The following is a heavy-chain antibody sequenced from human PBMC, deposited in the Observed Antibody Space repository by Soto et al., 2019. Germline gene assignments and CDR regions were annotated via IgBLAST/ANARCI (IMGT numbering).Heavy chain of an antibody. D-gene: IGHD6-6*01. J-gene: IGHJ4*02. CDR3: ARLQAARPHD. Sequence: PSETLSLTCTVSGDSISGSPYFWGWIRQPPGKRLEWIGSIFYDGYTLYTPSLKSRVTISVDTSKNQFSLKLTSVAAADTARYFCARLQAARPHDWAEGILVTV. CDR1: GDSISGSPYF. V-gene: IGHV4-39*01. CDR2: IFYDGYT.